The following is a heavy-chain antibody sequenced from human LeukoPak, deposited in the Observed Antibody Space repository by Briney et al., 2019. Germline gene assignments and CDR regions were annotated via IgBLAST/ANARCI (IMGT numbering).Heavy chain of an antibody. CDR3: TRVYYYDSSGEYYFDY. V-gene: IGHV3-49*04. CDR1: GFTFGDHG. CDR2: IRSKAYGGTT. J-gene: IGHJ4*02. Sequence: GGSLRLSCTASGFTFGDHGMSWVRQAPGKGLEWVGSIRSKAYGGTTEYAASVKGRVTISRDDSTSIVSLQMNSLKTEDAAVYYCTRVYYYDSSGEYYFDYWGQGTLVTVSS. D-gene: IGHD3-22*01.